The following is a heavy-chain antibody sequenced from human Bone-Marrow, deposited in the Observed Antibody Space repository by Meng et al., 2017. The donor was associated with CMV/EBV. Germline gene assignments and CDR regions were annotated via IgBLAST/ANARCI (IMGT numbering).Heavy chain of an antibody. D-gene: IGHD3-3*01. CDR3: ARDNELRFLEWLSRQYYYYGMDV. CDR1: GYTFTSYG. Sequence: ASVKVSCKASGYTFTSYGISWVRQAPGQGLEWMGWISAYNGNTNYAQKLQGRVTMTTDTSTSTAYMELRSLRSDDTAVYYCARDNELRFLEWLSRQYYYYGMDVWGQGTTVTAP. J-gene: IGHJ6*02. V-gene: IGHV1-18*01. CDR2: ISAYNGNT.